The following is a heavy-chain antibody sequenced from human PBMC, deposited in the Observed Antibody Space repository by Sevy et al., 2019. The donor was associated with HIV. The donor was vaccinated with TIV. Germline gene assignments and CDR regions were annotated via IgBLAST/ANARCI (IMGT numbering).Heavy chain of an antibody. V-gene: IGHV3-30-3*01. CDR2: ISYDGSNR. D-gene: IGHD2-21*02. CDR1: GFMFSNYA. CDR3: ASIVTGGSYVSGMDV. J-gene: IGHJ6*02. Sequence: GGSLRLSCATSGFMFSNYAMHWVRQAPGMGLEWVALISYDGSNRYYADSVKGRFTISRDNSKYTLYVQMNSLKTEDTAVYYCASIVTGGSYVSGMDVWGQRTTVTVSS.